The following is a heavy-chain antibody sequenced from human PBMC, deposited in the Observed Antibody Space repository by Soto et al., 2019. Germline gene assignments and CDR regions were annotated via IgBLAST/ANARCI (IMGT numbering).Heavy chain of an antibody. CDR1: GFTFSSYG. D-gene: IGHD6-19*01. J-gene: IGHJ1*01. CDR2: ISYDGSNE. CDR3: AKGVVVAGTYFQH. Sequence: QVQLVESGGGVVQPGRSLRLSCAASGFTFSSYGMHWVRQAPGKGLEWVAVISYDGSNEYYGDSVKGRFTISRDNSKNTLYLQMNSLRAEDTAMYYCAKGVVVAGTYFQHWGQGTLVTVSS. V-gene: IGHV3-30*18.